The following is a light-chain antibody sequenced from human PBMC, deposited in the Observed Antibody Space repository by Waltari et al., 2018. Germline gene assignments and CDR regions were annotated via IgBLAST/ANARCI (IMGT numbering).Light chain of an antibody. CDR2: KND. J-gene: IGLJ3*02. Sequence: QSVLTQTPSASGTPGQRVTISRSGSSSNIGSQYVYWYQQLPGTAPKLLIYKNDQRPSGVPDRFSGSKSGTSASLAISGLRSEDEADYYCATWDDRLSGWLFGGGTKLTAL. V-gene: IGLV1-47*01. CDR1: SSNIGSQY. CDR3: ATWDDRLSGWL.